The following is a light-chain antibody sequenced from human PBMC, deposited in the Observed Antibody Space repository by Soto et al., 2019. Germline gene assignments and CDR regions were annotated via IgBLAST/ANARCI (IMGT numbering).Light chain of an antibody. V-gene: IGKV3-11*01. J-gene: IGKJ5*01. CDR3: QQRSNWPPIT. Sequence: EIVLTQSRGTLSLSPGERATLSCRASQSVTSDYLAWYQQKPGQAPRLLIYDASNRATGIPARFSGSGSGTDFTLTISSLEPEDFAVYYCQQRSNWPPITFGQGTRLEIK. CDR1: QSVTSD. CDR2: DAS.